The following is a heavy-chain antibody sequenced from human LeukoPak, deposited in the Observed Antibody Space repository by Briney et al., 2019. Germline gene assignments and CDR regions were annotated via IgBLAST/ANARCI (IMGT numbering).Heavy chain of an antibody. V-gene: IGHV1-69*01. CDR1: GGTFSSYA. Sequence: ASVKVSCKASGGTFSSYAISWVRQAPGQGLEWMGGIIPIFGTANYAQKFQGRVTITADESTSTAYMELSSLRSEDTAVYYCATSDFWIGYYVRFDPWGQGTLVTVSS. J-gene: IGHJ5*02. CDR2: IIPIFGTA. D-gene: IGHD3/OR15-3a*01. CDR3: ATSDFWIGYYVRFDP.